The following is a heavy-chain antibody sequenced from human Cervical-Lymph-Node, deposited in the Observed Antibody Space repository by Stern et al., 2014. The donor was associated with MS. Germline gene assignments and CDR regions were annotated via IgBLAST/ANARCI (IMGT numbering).Heavy chain of an antibody. CDR2: IAYDGGNK. Sequence: VQLVESGGGVVQPGRSLRLSCAASGFTFINYPMHWVRQAPGKGLEWLAVIAYDGGNKDCAESAKGRFTVSRDNSRNTLYLQMNSLRAEDTGIYYCARDRENKSPWPEYDFDYWGQGILVTVSS. J-gene: IGHJ4*02. CDR1: GFTFINYP. V-gene: IGHV3-30*01. CDR3: ARDRENKSPWPEYDFDY. D-gene: IGHD2/OR15-2a*01.